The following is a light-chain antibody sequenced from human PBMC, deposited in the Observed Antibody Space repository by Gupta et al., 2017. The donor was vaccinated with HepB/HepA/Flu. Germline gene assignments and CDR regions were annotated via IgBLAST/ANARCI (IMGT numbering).Light chain of an antibody. CDR3: QQDNSTLYT. Sequence: DIVMTQSPASLAVSLGERATINCKSSQSVLYSSNNKNYLAWYQQKPGQPPKLLIYWASTRESGVPDRFSGSGSGTDFTLTISSLQAEDVAVYYCQQDNSTLYTFGQGTKVEIK. CDR2: WAS. J-gene: IGKJ2*01. CDR1: QSVLYSSNNKNY. V-gene: IGKV4-1*01.